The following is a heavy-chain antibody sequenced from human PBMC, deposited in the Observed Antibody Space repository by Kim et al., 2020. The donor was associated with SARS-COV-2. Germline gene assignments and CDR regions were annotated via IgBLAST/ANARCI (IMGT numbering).Heavy chain of an antibody. V-gene: IGHV4-59*08. J-gene: IGHJ4*02. CDR3: ARHAARVTRRLFDY. Sequence: SETLSLTCTVSGGSISSYYWRWIRPPPGQGLGWIGYIYYSGSTSFNPSLTSRVTVSVDTSKSQLTLNLTSVTAADTAVYYCARHAARVTRRLFDYLGQRTPVTVSS. D-gene: IGHD6-6*01. CDR1: GGSISSYY. CDR2: IYYSGST.